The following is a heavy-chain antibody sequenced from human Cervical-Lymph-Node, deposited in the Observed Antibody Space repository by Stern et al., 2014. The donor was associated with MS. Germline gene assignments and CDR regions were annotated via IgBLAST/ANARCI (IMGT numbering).Heavy chain of an antibody. J-gene: IGHJ5*02. Sequence: QVQLVQSGAEVKKPGASVKVSCKASGYTFTSYDINWVRQATGQGLEWMGWMNPNSGNTCYAQKFQGRVTMTRKTSISTAYMELSSLRSEDTAVYYCARGRDYYDSSGYYYSYWFDPWGQGTLVTVSS. CDR1: GYTFTSYD. CDR3: ARGRDYYDSSGYYYSYWFDP. D-gene: IGHD3-22*01. V-gene: IGHV1-8*01. CDR2: MNPNSGNT.